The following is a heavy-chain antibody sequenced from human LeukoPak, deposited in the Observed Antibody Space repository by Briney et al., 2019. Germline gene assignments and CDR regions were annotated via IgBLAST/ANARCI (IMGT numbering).Heavy chain of an antibody. J-gene: IGHJ4*02. CDR2: ISRNGVNT. V-gene: IGHV3-23*01. D-gene: IGHD4-17*01. CDR1: GFTFSNFG. Sequence: GGSLRLSCAASGFTFSNFGMNWVRQAPGKGLEWVSAISRNGVNTYYADSVKGRFTISRDNSKNTLYLRMNSLRAKDTAVYYCAKGKTTVTTGFDYWGQGTLVTVSS. CDR3: AKGKTTVTTGFDY.